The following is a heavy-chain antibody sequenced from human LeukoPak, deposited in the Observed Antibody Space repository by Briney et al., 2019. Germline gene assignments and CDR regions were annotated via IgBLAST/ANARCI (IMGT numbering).Heavy chain of an antibody. CDR3: ASDSHSSSWYAY. J-gene: IGHJ4*02. CDR2: ISSSSSYI. Sequence: GGSLRLSCAASGFTFSSYSMNWVRQARGKGLEWVSSISSSSSYIYYADSVKGRFTISRDNAKNSLYLQMSSLRAEDTAVYYCASDSHSSSWYAYWGQGTLVTVSS. D-gene: IGHD6-13*01. V-gene: IGHV3-21*01. CDR1: GFTFSSYS.